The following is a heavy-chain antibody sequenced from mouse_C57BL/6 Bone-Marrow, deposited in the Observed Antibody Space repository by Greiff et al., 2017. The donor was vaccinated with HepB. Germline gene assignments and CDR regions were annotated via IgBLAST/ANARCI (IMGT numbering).Heavy chain of an antibody. CDR1: GYSITSGYY. D-gene: IGHD2-3*01. V-gene: IGHV3-6*01. J-gene: IGHJ3*01. CDR2: ISYDGSN. Sequence: EVQLQESGPGLVKPSQSLSLTCSVTGYSITSGYYWNWIRQFPGNKLEWMGYISYDGSNNYNPSLKNRISITRDTSKNQFFLKLNSVTTEDTATYYCARGGNDGYRFAYWGQGTLVTVSA. CDR3: ARGGNDGYRFAY.